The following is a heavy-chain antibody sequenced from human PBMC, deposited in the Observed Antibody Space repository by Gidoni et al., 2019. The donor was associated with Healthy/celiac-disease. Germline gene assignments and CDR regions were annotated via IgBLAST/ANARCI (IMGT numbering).Heavy chain of an antibody. J-gene: IGHJ4*02. V-gene: IGHV3-30-3*01. D-gene: IGHD3-22*01. Sequence: KGLEWVAVISYDGSNKYYADSVKGRFTISRDNSKNTLYLQMNSLRAEDTAVYYCASDYYDSRPAPDYWGQGTLVTVSS. CDR3: ASDYYDSRPAPDY. CDR2: ISYDGSNK.